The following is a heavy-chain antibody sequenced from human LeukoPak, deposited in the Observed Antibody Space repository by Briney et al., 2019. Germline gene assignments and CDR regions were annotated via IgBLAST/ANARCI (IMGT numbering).Heavy chain of an antibody. D-gene: IGHD2-15*01. Sequence: GESLKISCKGSGYSFTSYWIGWVRQMPGKGLEWMGIIYPGDSDTRYSPSFQGQVTISADKSISTAYLQWSSLKASDTAMYYCARQNPDIVVVVAATPGAFDIWGQGTMVTVSS. J-gene: IGHJ3*02. V-gene: IGHV5-51*01. CDR1: GYSFTSYW. CDR3: ARQNPDIVVVVAATPGAFDI. CDR2: IYPGDSDT.